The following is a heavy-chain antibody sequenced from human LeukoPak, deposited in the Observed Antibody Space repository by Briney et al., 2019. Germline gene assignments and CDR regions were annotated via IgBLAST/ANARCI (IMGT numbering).Heavy chain of an antibody. J-gene: IGHJ4*02. V-gene: IGHV4-59*11. CDR3: ARDLIGGYYFDY. Sequence: SETLSLTCTVSGGSISSHYWSWIRQPPGKGLEWIGYIYYSGSTNYNPSLKSRVTISVDTPKNQFSLQLSSVTAADTAVYYCARDLIGGYYFDYWGQGTLVTVSS. CDR1: GGSISSHY. D-gene: IGHD3-16*01. CDR2: IYYSGST.